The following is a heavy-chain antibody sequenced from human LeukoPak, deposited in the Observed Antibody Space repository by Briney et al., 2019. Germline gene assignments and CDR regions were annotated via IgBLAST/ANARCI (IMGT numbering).Heavy chain of an antibody. CDR1: GFTFSSYA. V-gene: IGHV3-21*01. CDR2: FGTRSTSI. CDR3: ARENDQGFDY. J-gene: IGHJ4*02. D-gene: IGHD3-16*01. Sequence: PGGSLRLSCAASGFTFSSYAMSWVRQVPGKGLEWVSSFGTRSTSIYYARSVTGRFIISRDNAKNSLYLQMNSLRAEDTAVYYCARENDQGFDYWGQGTLVTVSS.